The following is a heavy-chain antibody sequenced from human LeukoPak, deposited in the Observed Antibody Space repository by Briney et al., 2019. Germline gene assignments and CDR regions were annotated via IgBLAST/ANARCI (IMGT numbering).Heavy chain of an antibody. CDR3: ARGSGETGGYYYVY. Sequence: SVKVSCKASGGSFSRYAISWVRQAPGQGLEWMGGIIPIFGTANYAQKFQGRATITADESTRTAYMELRTLRSEDTAIYYCARGSGETGGYYYVYWGRGTPVTVSS. V-gene: IGHV1-69*13. J-gene: IGHJ4*02. D-gene: IGHD3-22*01. CDR2: IIPIFGTA. CDR1: GGSFSRYA.